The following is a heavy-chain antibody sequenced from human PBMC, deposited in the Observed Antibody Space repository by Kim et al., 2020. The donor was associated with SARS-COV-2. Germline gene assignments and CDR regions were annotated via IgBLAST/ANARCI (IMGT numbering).Heavy chain of an antibody. V-gene: IGHV1-69*13. D-gene: IGHD6-6*01. CDR2: IIPIFGTA. CDR1: GGTFSSYA. Sequence: SVKVSCKASGGTFSSYAISWVRQAPGQGLEWMGGIIPIFGTANYAQKFQGRVTITADESTSTAYMELSSLRSEDTAVYYCARGGRVAARPEGFDPWGQGTLVTVSS. CDR3: ARGGRVAARPEGFDP. J-gene: IGHJ5*02.